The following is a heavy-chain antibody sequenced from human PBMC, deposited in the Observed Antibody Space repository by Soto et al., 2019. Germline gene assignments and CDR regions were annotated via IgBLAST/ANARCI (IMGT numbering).Heavy chain of an antibody. CDR1: GGSITSSSYH. V-gene: IGHV4-39*01. CDR2: IYYSVTT. Sequence: QLQLQESGPGLVKPSETLSLTCTVSGGSITSSSYHWGWIRQPPGKGLEWIGTIYYSVTTYYNPSLKSRVTISVDTSKHQFSLKLDSVTAADTAVYYCARRKNIAGGDFDYWGQGTLVTVSS. CDR3: ARRKNIAGGDFDY. J-gene: IGHJ4*02. D-gene: IGHD1-26*01.